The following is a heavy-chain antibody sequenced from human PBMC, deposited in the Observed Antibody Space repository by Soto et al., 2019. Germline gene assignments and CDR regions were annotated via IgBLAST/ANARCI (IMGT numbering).Heavy chain of an antibody. Sequence: SVKVSCKASGGTFSSYAISWVRQAPGQGLEWMGGIIPIFGTANYAQKFQGRVTITADESTSTAYMELSSLRSEDTAVYYCARDDPMDSGYDYPYYYYGMDVWGQGTTVTVSS. V-gene: IGHV1-69*13. J-gene: IGHJ6*02. D-gene: IGHD5-12*01. CDR1: GGTFSSYA. CDR2: IIPIFGTA. CDR3: ARDDPMDSGYDYPYYYYGMDV.